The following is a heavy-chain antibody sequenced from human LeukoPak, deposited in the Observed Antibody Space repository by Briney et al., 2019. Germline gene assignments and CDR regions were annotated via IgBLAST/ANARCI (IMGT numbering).Heavy chain of an antibody. CDR3: ARHTRRNYDFWSGYYGAYAFDI. J-gene: IGHJ3*02. Sequence: PSETLSLTCTVSGGSISSYYWSWIRQPPGKGLEWIGYIYYSGSTNYNPSLKSRVTISVDTSKNQFSLKLGSVTAADTAVYYCARHTRRNYDFWSGYYGAYAFDIWGQGTMVTVSS. CDR1: GGSISSYY. V-gene: IGHV4-59*08. D-gene: IGHD3-3*01. CDR2: IYYSGST.